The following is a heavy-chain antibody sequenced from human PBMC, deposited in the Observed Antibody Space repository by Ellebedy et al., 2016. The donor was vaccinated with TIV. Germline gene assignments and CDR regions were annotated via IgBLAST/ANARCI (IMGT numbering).Heavy chain of an antibody. V-gene: IGHV4-4*02. J-gene: IGHJ4*02. CDR1: GGSISSSNW. D-gene: IGHD5-18*01. CDR3: AREDENTAMALDY. CDR2: IYHSGST. Sequence: MPSETLSLTCAVSGGSISSSNWWSWVRQPPGKGLEWIGEIYHSGSTNYNPSLKRRVTISVDKSKNQFSLKVSSVTAADTAVYFCAREDENTAMALDYWGQGTLVSVSS.